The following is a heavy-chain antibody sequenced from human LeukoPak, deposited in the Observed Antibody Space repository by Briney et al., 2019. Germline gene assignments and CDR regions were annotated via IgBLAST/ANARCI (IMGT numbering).Heavy chain of an antibody. V-gene: IGHV3-23*01. J-gene: IGHJ4*02. CDR2: ISISGDNT. Sequence: GGSLRLSCAASGFTFSSYAMTWVRQAPGKGLGWVSSISISGDNTYYADSLKGRFIISRDSSKNILFLHINSLRAEDTAVYYCAKESGYDFGGGQGTLVTVSS. CDR3: AKESGYDFG. D-gene: IGHD5-12*01. CDR1: GFTFSSYA.